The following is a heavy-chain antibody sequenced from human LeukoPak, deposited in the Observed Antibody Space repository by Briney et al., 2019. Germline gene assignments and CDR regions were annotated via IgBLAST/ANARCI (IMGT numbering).Heavy chain of an antibody. CDR1: GFTFSSYA. CDR3: ARTYYYGSGLNPIDY. CDR2: ISGSGGST. Sequence: TGGSLRLSCAASGFTFSSYAMSWVRQAPGKGLEWVSAISGSGGSTYYADSVKGRFTISRDNAKNSLYLQMNSLRAEDTAVYYCARTYYYGSGLNPIDYWGQGTLVTVSS. V-gene: IGHV3-23*01. J-gene: IGHJ4*02. D-gene: IGHD3-10*01.